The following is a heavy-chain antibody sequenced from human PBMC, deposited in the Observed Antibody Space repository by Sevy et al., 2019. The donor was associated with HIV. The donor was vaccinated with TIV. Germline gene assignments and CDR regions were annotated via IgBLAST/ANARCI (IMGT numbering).Heavy chain of an antibody. CDR2: IYSGVTT. CDR1: GFTVGSNY. V-gene: IGHV3-53*01. CDR3: ARVSVYYYDSSGYYTTGNAFDI. Sequence: GGSLRLSCVASGFTVGSNYMSWVRQAPGKGLEWVSIIYSGVTTSYADSVKGRFTISRDNSKNTLYLQMNSLRAEDTAVYYCARVSVYYYDSSGYYTTGNAFDIWGQGTMVTVSS. J-gene: IGHJ3*02. D-gene: IGHD3-22*01.